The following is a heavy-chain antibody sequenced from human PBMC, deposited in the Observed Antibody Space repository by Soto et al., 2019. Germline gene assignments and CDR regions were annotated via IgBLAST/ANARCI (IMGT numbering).Heavy chain of an antibody. J-gene: IGHJ4*02. CDR1: GFTFSSYN. V-gene: IGHV3-48*02. D-gene: IGHD4-4*01. Sequence: GGSLRLSCVVSGFTFSSYNMNWVRQAPGKGLEWVTYISGSGSTIYYADSVKGRFTISRDNVKNSPYLQMNSLRDEDTAVYYCARSKYIDYWGQGTLVTVSS. CDR2: ISGSGSTI. CDR3: ARSKYIDY.